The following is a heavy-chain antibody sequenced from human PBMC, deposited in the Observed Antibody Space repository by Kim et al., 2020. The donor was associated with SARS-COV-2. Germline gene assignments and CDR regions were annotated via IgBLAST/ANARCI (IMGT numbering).Heavy chain of an antibody. CDR1: GYTFTSYY. J-gene: IGHJ6*02. CDR2: INPSGGST. CDR3: ARDSTGTSDGADYYYGMDV. D-gene: IGHD1-1*01. Sequence: ASVKVSCKASGYTFTSYYLHWVRQAPGQGLEWMGIINPSGGSTNYAQKFQGRVSMTRDTSTSTVYMEVRSLRSEDTAVYYCARDSTGTSDGADYYYGMDVWGRGTTVTVSS. V-gene: IGHV1-46*01.